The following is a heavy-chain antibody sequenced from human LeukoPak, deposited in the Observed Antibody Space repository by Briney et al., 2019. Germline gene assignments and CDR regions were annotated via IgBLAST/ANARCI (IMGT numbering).Heavy chain of an antibody. D-gene: IGHD6-25*01. CDR3: ANGLAAAGNFLLRDFYYFIDV. J-gene: IGHJ6*03. Sequence: PGGSLRLSCAASGFTFDDYAMHWVRQAPGKGLEWVSGISWNSGSIGYADSVKGRFFISRDDSKNTLYLQMNILRAEDSALYYCANGLAAAGNFLLRDFYYFIDVWGKGTTVTVSS. CDR2: ISWNSGSI. CDR1: GFTFDDYA. V-gene: IGHV3-9*01.